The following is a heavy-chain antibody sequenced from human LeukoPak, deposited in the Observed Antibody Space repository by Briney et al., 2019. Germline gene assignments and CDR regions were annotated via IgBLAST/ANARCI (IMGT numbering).Heavy chain of an antibody. V-gene: IGHV3-23*01. D-gene: IGHD2/OR15-2a*01. Sequence: GGSLRLACAASGFTFSSYAMSWVRQAPGKGLEWVSAISGSGGSTYYADSVKGRFTISRDNSRNTLYLQMNSLRAEDTAVYYCAKDQIFHEVNWFDPWGQGTLVTVSS. J-gene: IGHJ5*02. CDR3: AKDQIFHEVNWFDP. CDR2: ISGSGGST. CDR1: GFTFSSYA.